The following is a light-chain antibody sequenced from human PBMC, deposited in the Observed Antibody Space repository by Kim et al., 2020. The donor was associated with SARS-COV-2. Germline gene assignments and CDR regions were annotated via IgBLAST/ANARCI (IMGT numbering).Light chain of an antibody. CDR3: QAWDSSTSVV. CDR2: QDS. Sequence: VSPGQTASINCSGDKLGDKYACWYQQKPGQSPVLVIYQDSKRPSGIPERFSGSNSGNTATLTISGTQAMDEADYYCQAWDSSTSVVFGGGTKLTVL. V-gene: IGLV3-1*01. CDR1: KLGDKY. J-gene: IGLJ2*01.